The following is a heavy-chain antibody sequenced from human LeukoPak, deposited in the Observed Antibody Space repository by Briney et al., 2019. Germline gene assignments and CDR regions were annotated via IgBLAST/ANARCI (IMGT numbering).Heavy chain of an antibody. CDR2: IKQDGSEK. V-gene: IGHV3-7*03. J-gene: IGHJ4*02. Sequence: GGSLRLSCAASGFTFSNYWMGWVRQAPGKGLEWVANIKQDGSEKRYVDPVKGRFTISRDNSKNSLSLQMNSLRAEDTALYYCAKDGKNYFDYWGQGTLVTVSS. CDR3: AKDGKNYFDY. CDR1: GFTFSNYW. D-gene: IGHD1-26*01.